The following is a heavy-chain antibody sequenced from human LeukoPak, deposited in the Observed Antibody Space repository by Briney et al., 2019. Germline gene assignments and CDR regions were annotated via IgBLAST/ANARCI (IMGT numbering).Heavy chain of an antibody. CDR1: GFTFSSYS. Sequence: PGGSLRLSCAASGFTFSSYSMNWVRQAPGKGLEWVSYISSSGTYIYYADSVKGRFTISRDNAKNSVYLQVNSLRAEDTAVYYCTRAVAAADFSPGYWGQGTLVTVSS. CDR3: TRAVAAADFSPGY. D-gene: IGHD6-13*01. V-gene: IGHV3-21*01. J-gene: IGHJ4*02. CDR2: ISSSGTYI.